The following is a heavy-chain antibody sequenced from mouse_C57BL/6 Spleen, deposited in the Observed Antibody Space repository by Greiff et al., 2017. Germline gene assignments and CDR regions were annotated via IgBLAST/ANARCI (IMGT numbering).Heavy chain of an antibody. J-gene: IGHJ4*01. D-gene: IGHD1-1*01. CDR2: INPSTGGT. Sequence: VQLQQSGPELVKPGASVKISCKASGYSFTGYYMNWVKQSPEKSLEWIGEINPSTGGTTYNQKFKAKATLTVDKSSSTAYMQLKSLTSEDSAVYYCARSPVVAPMDYWGQGTSVTVSS. V-gene: IGHV1-42*01. CDR1: GYSFTGYY. CDR3: ARSPVVAPMDY.